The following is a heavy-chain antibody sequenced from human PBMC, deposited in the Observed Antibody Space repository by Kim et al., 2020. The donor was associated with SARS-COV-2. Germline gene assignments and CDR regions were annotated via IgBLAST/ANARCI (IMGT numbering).Heavy chain of an antibody. CDR3: ARRVAATPLGGGYFDY. CDR2: IYYSGST. D-gene: IGHD2-15*01. CDR1: GGSISSSSYY. J-gene: IGHJ4*02. Sequence: SETLSLTCTVSGGSISSSSYYWGWIRQPPGKGLEWIGSIYYSGSTYYNPSLKSRVTISVDTSKNQFSLKLSSVTAADTAVYYCARRVAATPLGGGYFDYWGQGTLVTVSS. V-gene: IGHV4-39*01.